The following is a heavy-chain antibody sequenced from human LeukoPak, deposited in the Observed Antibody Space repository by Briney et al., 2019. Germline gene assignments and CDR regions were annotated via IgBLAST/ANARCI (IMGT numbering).Heavy chain of an antibody. J-gene: IGHJ4*02. V-gene: IGHV4-30-2*01. D-gene: IGHD2-21*02. Sequence: SQTLSLTCAVSGGSISSGGYSWSWIQQPPGKGLEWIGYIYHSGSTYYNPSLKSRVTISVDRSKNQFSLKLSSVTAADTAVYYCARDPEGVTGFFDYWGQGTLVTVSS. CDR2: IYHSGST. CDR3: ARDPEGVTGFFDY. CDR1: GGSISSGGYS.